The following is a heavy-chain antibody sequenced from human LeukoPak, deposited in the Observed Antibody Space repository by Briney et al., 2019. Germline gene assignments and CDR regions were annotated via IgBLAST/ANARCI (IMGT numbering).Heavy chain of an antibody. CDR3: ARDPLPAAIEYFQH. J-gene: IGHJ1*01. CDR1: GFTLSSYA. V-gene: IGHV3-30-3*01. Sequence: GGSLRLSCAASGFTLSSYAMHWVRQAPGKGLEWVAVISYDGSNKYYADSVKGRFTISRDNSKNTLYLQMNSLRAEDTAVYYCARDPLPAAIEYFQHWGQGTLVTVSS. D-gene: IGHD2-2*01. CDR2: ISYDGSNK.